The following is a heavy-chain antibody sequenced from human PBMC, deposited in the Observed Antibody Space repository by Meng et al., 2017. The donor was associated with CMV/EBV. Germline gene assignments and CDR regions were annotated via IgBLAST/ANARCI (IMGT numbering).Heavy chain of an antibody. CDR2: ISYDGSNK. V-gene: IGHV3-30*04. Sequence: SGFTFSSHAMHWVRQAPGKGLEWVAVISYDGSNKYYADSVKGRFTISRDNSKNTLYLQMNSLRAEDTAVYYCARWGVIAVAGTDDYWGQGTLVTVSS. CDR1: GFTFSSHA. J-gene: IGHJ4*02. CDR3: ARWGVIAVAGTDDY. D-gene: IGHD6-19*01.